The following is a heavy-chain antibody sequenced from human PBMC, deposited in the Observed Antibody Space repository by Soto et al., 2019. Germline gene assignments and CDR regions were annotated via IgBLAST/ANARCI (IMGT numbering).Heavy chain of an antibody. Sequence: EVQLVGSGGGLVQPGGSLRLSCAASGFTFNCCAMSWVRLAPGKGLEWVANINDIATTTNYADSVKGRFTISRDQSKNTQYLLKNNLRAEDTAVYFCENQSGLLPSNYYFATWAQGTPVTVSP. J-gene: IGHJ4*02. CDR1: GFTFNCCA. CDR3: ENQSGLLPSNYYFAT. D-gene: IGHD3-10*01. CDR2: INDIATTT. V-gene: IGHV3-23*04.